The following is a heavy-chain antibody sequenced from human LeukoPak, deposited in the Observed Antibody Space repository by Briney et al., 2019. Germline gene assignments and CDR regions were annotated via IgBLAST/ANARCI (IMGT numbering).Heavy chain of an antibody. Sequence: PSETLSLTCTVSGGSISSGGYYWSWIRQHPGKGLEWIGYIYYSGSTYYNPFLKSRVAISVDTSKNQFSLKLSSVTAADTAVYYCARGRSSPRYWGQGTLVTVSS. CDR1: GGSISSGGYY. J-gene: IGHJ4*02. CDR2: IYYSGST. CDR3: ARGRSSPRY. V-gene: IGHV4-31*03. D-gene: IGHD6-13*01.